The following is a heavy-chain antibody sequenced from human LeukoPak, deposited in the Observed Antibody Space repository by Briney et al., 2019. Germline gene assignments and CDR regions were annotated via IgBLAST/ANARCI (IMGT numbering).Heavy chain of an antibody. J-gene: IGHJ4*02. Sequence: PGGSLRLSCAASGLAFSAYKMHWVRQAPRKGLVWVSRISTDGYTTDYADFVQGRFTASRDNTKNTWSLEMNSLRVEDTAVYYCARVYETNGYLYWGQGSLVTVSS. V-gene: IGHV3-74*01. CDR3: ARVYETNGYLY. D-gene: IGHD3-22*01. CDR2: ISTDGYTT. CDR1: GLAFSAYK.